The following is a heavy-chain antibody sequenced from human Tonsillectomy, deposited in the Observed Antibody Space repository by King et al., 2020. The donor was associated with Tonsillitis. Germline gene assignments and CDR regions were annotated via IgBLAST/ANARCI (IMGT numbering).Heavy chain of an antibody. J-gene: IGHJ6*03. CDR1: GFTFRSYW. CDR2: INQDGSEI. D-gene: IGHD1-26*01. V-gene: IGHV3-7*03. Sequence: VQLVESGGGLVQPGGSLRLSCEGSGFTFRSYWMSWVRQAPGKGLEWVGNINQDGSEIYYVGSVNGRFTISRENAKDSLYLQMNSLRAEDTAVYYCARVAGSYSNYMGVWGKGTTVTVSS. CDR3: ARVAGSYSNYMGV.